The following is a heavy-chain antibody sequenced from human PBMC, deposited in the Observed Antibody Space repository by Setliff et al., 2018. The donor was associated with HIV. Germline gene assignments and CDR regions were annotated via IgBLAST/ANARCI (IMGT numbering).Heavy chain of an antibody. CDR1: GGSISSYY. CDR2: IYTSGST. J-gene: IGHJ3*02. D-gene: IGHD3-22*01. V-gene: IGHV4-4*07. CDR3: AAVKDCYDSSGVEAFDI. Sequence: SETLSLTCTVSGGSISSYYWSWIRQPAGKGLEWIGRIYTSGSTNYNPSLKSRVTMSVDTSKNQFSLKLSSVTAADTAVYYCAAVKDCYDSSGVEAFDIWGQGTMVTVSS.